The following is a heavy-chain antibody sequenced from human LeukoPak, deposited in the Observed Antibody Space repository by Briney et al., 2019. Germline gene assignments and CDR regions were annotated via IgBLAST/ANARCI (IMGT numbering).Heavy chain of an antibody. D-gene: IGHD3-10*01. CDR2: INHSGST. Sequence: SETLSLTCAVYGGSFSGYYWSWIRQPPGKGLEWIGEINHSGSTNYNPSLKSRVTISVDTSKNQFSLKLSSVTAADTVVYYCLISAFDIWGRGTMVTVSS. J-gene: IGHJ3*02. CDR3: LISAFDI. CDR1: GGSFSGYY. V-gene: IGHV4-34*01.